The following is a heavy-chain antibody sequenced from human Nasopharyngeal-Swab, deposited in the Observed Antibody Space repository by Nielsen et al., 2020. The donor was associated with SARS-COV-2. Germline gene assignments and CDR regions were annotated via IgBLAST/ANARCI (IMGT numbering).Heavy chain of an antibody. CDR1: GGSISSGDYY. CDR2: IYYSGST. V-gene: IGHV4-30-4*01. J-gene: IGHJ5*02. CDR3: ARAPTITIFGVVIINWFDP. Sequence: SCTVSGGSISSGDYYWSWIRQPPGKGLEWIGHIYYSGSTYYNPSLKSRVTISVDTSKNQFSLKLSSVTAADTAVYYCARAPTITIFGVVIINWFDPWGQGTLVTVSS. D-gene: IGHD3-3*01.